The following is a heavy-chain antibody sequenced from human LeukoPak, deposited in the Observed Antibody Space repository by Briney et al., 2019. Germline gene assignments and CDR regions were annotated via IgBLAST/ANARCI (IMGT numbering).Heavy chain of an antibody. Sequence: GGSLRLSCAASGFTFSSYAMSWVRQAPGKGLEWVAVISYDGSNKYYADSVKGRFTISRDNSKNTLYLQMNSLRAEDTAVYYCAKGYYYDSSGSDYWGQGTLVTVSS. CDR3: AKGYYYDSSGSDY. J-gene: IGHJ4*02. CDR1: GFTFSSYA. CDR2: ISYDGSNK. V-gene: IGHV3-30*18. D-gene: IGHD3-22*01.